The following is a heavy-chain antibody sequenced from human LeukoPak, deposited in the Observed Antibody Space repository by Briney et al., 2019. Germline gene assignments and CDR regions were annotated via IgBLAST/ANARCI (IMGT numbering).Heavy chain of an antibody. CDR1: GFTFSDYW. CDR3: VRRQTTDY. CDR2: IKSDGTGI. D-gene: IGHD1-1*01. J-gene: IGHJ4*02. Sequence: PGGSLRLSCAASGFTFSDYWMYWVRQAPGKGLVWVSRIKSDGTGILYADFVEGRFTISRDNAKNALYLQMTSLRDEDTAVYYCVRRQTTDYWGQGILVTVSS. V-gene: IGHV3-74*03.